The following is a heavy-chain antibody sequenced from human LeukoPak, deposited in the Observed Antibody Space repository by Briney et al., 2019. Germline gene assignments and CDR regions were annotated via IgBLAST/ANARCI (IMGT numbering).Heavy chain of an antibody. V-gene: IGHV3-30-3*01. Sequence: HPGGSLRLSCAASGFTFSSYAMHWVRQAPGKGLEWVAVISYDGSNKYYADSVKGRFTISRDNSKNTLYLQMNSLRAEDTAVYYCARPMGDYWGQGTLVTVSS. D-gene: IGHD3-16*01. CDR3: ARPMGDY. CDR1: GFTFSSYA. CDR2: ISYDGSNK. J-gene: IGHJ4*02.